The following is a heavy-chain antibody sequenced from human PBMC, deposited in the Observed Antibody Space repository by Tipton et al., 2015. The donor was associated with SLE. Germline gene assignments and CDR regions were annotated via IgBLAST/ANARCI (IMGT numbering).Heavy chain of an antibody. Sequence: TLSLTCAVSGYFISSGYYWGWIRQPPGKGLEWIGIAYHSGSTYYNPSLESRVIISIDTSKNQFSLKLTSVTAADTAVYFCARDRSSVSDWGQGTQVIVSP. J-gene: IGHJ4*02. V-gene: IGHV4-38-2*02. CDR1: GYFISSGYY. CDR2: AYHSGST. CDR3: ARDRSSVSD. D-gene: IGHD5/OR15-5a*01.